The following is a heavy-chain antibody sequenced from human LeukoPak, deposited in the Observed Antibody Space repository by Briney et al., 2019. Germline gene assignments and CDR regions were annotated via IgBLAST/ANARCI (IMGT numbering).Heavy chain of an antibody. CDR3: ARATAEWELGVWFDP. J-gene: IGHJ5*02. CDR2: IYTSGST. V-gene: IGHV4-4*07. D-gene: IGHD1-26*01. Sequence: SETLSLTCIISGGSINSYYWSWIRQPAGKGLEWIGRIYTSGSTNYNPSLKSRVTMSVDTSKNQFSLKLSSVTAADTAVYYCARATAEWELGVWFDPWGQGTLVTVSS. CDR1: GGSINSYY.